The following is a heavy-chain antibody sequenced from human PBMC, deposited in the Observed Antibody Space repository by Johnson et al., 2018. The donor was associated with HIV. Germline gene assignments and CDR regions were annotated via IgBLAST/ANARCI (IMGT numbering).Heavy chain of an antibody. J-gene: IGHJ3*02. CDR1: GFTFSSYG. CDR3: AKDPTYDSSGYYGDAFDI. V-gene: IGHV3-30*02. Sequence: QVQLVESGGGVVQPGGSLRLSCAASGFTFSSYGMHCVRQAPGKGLEWVAFIRHDGSTKYYADSVKGRFTISRDNSKNTLYLQMNSLRAEDTAVYYCAKDPTYDSSGYYGDAFDIWGQGTMVTVSS. D-gene: IGHD3-22*01. CDR2: IRHDGSTK.